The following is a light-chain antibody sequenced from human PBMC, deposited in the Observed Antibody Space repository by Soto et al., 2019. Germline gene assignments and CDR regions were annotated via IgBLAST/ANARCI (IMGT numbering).Light chain of an antibody. V-gene: IGKV3-20*01. CDR3: QQYGSSQFT. J-gene: IGKJ3*01. CDR1: QSVSSSY. Sequence: EIVLTQSPGTLSLSPGERATLSCRASQSVSSSYLAWYQQTPGQAPRLLIYGASSRATGIPDRFSGSGSGTDFTLTISRLEPEDFAVYYCQQYGSSQFTFGPGTKVDIK. CDR2: GAS.